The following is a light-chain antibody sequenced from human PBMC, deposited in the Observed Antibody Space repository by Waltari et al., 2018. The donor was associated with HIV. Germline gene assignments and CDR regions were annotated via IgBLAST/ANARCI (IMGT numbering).Light chain of an antibody. CDR1: SPKIRSHT. Sequence: QSVLTQPPSASGTPGQRVTISGSASSPKIRSHTANWYQHLPGTAPKLRIYSKNQRPSGVPDRFSGSKSGTSASLAISGLQSEDEADYYCTAWDDGLSDPVFGGGTKLIVL. CDR2: SKN. CDR3: TAWDDGLSDPV. V-gene: IGLV1-44*01. J-gene: IGLJ3*02.